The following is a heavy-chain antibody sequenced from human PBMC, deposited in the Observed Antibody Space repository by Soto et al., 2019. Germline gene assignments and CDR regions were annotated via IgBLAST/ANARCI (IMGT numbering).Heavy chain of an antibody. V-gene: IGHV4-59*01. CDR3: ARQGANIPIFGVVIRGWFDP. J-gene: IGHJ5*02. Sequence: QVQLQESGPGLVKPSETLSLTCTVSGGSISSYYWSWIRQPPGKGLEWIGYIYYSGSTNYNPSLKSRVTISVDTSKNQFSLKLSSVTAADTAVYYCARQGANIPIFGVVIRGWFDPWGQGTLVTVSS. CDR2: IYYSGST. D-gene: IGHD3-3*01. CDR1: GGSISSYY.